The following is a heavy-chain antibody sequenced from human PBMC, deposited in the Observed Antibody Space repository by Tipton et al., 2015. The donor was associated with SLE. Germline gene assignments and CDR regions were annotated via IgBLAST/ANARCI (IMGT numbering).Heavy chain of an antibody. D-gene: IGHD2-2*01. Sequence: TLSLTCAVYGGSFSGYYWSWIRQPPGKGLEWIGEINRSGSTNYNPSLKSRVTISVDTSKNQFSLKLSSVTATDTAVYYCARRRGLVVVVPAAMEGFDPWGQGTLVTVSS. CDR3: ARRRGLVVVVPAAMEGFDP. CDR2: INRSGST. V-gene: IGHV4-34*01. J-gene: IGHJ5*02. CDR1: GGSFSGYY.